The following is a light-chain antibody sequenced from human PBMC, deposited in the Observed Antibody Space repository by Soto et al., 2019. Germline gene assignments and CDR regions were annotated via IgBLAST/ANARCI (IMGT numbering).Light chain of an antibody. CDR3: SSYTSSITSYV. Sequence: QSVLAQPASVSGSPGQSIIISCTGTSSDVGGYNFVSWYQHHPGKAPKLMIYDVSNRPSGVSNRFSGSKSGNTASLTISGLQAEDEADYFCSSYTSSITSYVFGSGTKLTVL. J-gene: IGLJ1*01. CDR2: DVS. CDR1: SSDVGGYNF. V-gene: IGLV2-14*03.